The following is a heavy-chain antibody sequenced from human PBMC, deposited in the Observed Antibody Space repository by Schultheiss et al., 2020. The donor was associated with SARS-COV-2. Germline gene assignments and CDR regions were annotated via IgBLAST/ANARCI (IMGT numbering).Heavy chain of an antibody. Sequence: GGSLRLSCAASGFTFSNAWMSWVRQAPGKGLEWVGRIKSKTDGGTTDYAAPVKGRFTISRDNSKNTLYLQMNSLRAEDTAVYYCARDQARSGSYNRYYYYGMDVWGQGTTVTVSS. CDR1: GFTFSNAW. J-gene: IGHJ6*02. CDR3: ARDQARSGSYNRYYYYGMDV. D-gene: IGHD1-26*01. CDR2: IKSKTDGGTT. V-gene: IGHV3-15*01.